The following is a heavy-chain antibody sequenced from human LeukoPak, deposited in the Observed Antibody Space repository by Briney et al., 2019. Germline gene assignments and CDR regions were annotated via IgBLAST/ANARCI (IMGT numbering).Heavy chain of an antibody. J-gene: IGHJ5*02. CDR3: ARLSRQRTGTPYNWNRLGFDP. D-gene: IGHD1-20*01. V-gene: IGHV1-69*13. CDR2: IIPIFGTA. CDR1: GGTFSSYA. Sequence: GASVKVSCKASGGTFSSYAISWVRQAPGQGLEWMGGIIPIFGTANYAQKFQGRATITADESTSTAYMELSSLRSEDTAVYYCARLSRQRTGTPYNWNRLGFDPWGQGALVTVSS.